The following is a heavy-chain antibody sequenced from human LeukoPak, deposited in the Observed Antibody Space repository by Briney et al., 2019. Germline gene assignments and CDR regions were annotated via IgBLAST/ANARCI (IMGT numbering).Heavy chain of an antibody. CDR1: GGSISSHY. Sequence: SSETLSLTCAVSGGSISSHYWTSVRQPPGKGLGWLGFIYYTGNTNSNPSLKSRVIISLETSKNQFSLKLNSVTAADTAVYFCAAGWGIDSFDFWGHGTMVIVSS. CDR3: AAGWGIDSFDF. J-gene: IGHJ3*01. CDR2: IYYTGNT. V-gene: IGHV4-59*11. D-gene: IGHD6-19*01.